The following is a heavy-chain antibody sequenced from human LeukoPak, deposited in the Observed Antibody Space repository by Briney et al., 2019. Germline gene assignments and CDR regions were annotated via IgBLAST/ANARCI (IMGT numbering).Heavy chain of an antibody. CDR3: AKAFLASYDFWSGFPYYFDY. CDR2: ISGSGGST. V-gene: IGHV3-23*01. J-gene: IGHJ4*02. D-gene: IGHD3-3*01. Sequence: SCKASGGTFSSYAMSWVRQAPGKGLEWVSAISGSGGSTYYADSVKGRFTISRDNSKNTLYLQMNSLRAEDTAVYYCAKAFLASYDFWSGFPYYFDYWGQGTLVTVSS. CDR1: GGTFSSYA.